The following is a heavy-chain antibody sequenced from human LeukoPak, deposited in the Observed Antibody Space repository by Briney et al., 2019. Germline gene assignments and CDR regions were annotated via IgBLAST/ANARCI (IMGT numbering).Heavy chain of an antibody. D-gene: IGHD4-17*01. CDR1: SSSISSYF. J-gene: IGHJ4*02. CDR3: ARGADDYGDYFDP. Sequence: SETLSLTCTVSSSSISSYFWSWMRQPPGKGLVWIGYIYYSGSTNYNPSLKSRVTISVDTSKNQFSLKLSSVTAADTAVYYCARGADDYGDYFDPWGQGTLVTVSS. CDR2: IYYSGST. V-gene: IGHV4-59*01.